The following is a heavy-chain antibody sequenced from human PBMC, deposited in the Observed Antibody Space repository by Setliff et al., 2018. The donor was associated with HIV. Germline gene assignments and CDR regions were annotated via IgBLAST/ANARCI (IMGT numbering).Heavy chain of an antibody. CDR2: IYYSGTT. CDR1: GGSINSDNYY. Sequence: PSETLSLTCSVSGGSINSDNYYWGWIRQAPGKGLEWIGSIYYSGTTYYNPPLRGRVIISVDRSRNQFSLTLNSVTAADTATYYCASRGIVVVTMSMPDEFFVHWGHGTLVTVSS. D-gene: IGHD2-21*02. J-gene: IGHJ1*01. CDR3: ASRGIVVVTMSMPDEFFVH. V-gene: IGHV4-39*01.